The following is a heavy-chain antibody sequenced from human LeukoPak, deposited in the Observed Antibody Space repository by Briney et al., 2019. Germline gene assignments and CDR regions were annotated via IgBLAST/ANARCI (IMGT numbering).Heavy chain of an antibody. D-gene: IGHD2-15*01. CDR3: AREEGGSRTATSPSFDY. Sequence: ASVKVSCKASGYTFTGYYMHWVRKAPGQGLEWMGWINPNSGGTNYAQKFQGRVTMTRDTSISTAYMELSRLRSDDTAVYYCAREEGGSRTATSPSFDYWGQGTLVTVSS. V-gene: IGHV1-2*02. CDR2: INPNSGGT. CDR1: GYTFTGYY. J-gene: IGHJ4*02.